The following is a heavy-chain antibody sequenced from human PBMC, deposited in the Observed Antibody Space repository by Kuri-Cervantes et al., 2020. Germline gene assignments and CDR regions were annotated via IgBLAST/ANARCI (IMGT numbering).Heavy chain of an antibody. Sequence: SVKVSCKASGGTFSSYAISWVRQAPGQGLEWMGGIIPIFGTANYAQKFQGRVTMTRDTSISTAYMELRRLRSDDTAVYYCARAYNYESNGYYYDYWFDPWGQGTLVTVSS. V-gene: IGHV1-69*05. CDR2: IIPIFGTA. J-gene: IGHJ5*02. CDR1: GGTFSSYA. CDR3: ARAYNYESNGYYYDYWFDP. D-gene: IGHD3-22*01.